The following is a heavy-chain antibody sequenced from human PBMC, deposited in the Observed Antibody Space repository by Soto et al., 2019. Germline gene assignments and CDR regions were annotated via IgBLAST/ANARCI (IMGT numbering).Heavy chain of an antibody. V-gene: IGHV1-18*01. CDR1: GYTFTSYG. Sequence: GASVKVSCKASGYTFTSYGISWVRQAPGQGLEWMGWISAYNGNTNYAQKFQGRVTLTEDTSTDTVFMELTSLRLDDTAIYYCATDRASVAVGFDFWGQGTAVTVS. CDR2: ISAYNGNT. D-gene: IGHD6-19*01. CDR3: ATDRASVAVGFDF. J-gene: IGHJ4*02.